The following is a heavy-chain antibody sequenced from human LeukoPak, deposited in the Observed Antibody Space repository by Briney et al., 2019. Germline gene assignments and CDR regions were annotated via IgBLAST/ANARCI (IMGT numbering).Heavy chain of an antibody. CDR1: GGSISSYY. D-gene: IGHD3-10*01. CDR3: AGTYYGSGSYYSYNWFDP. CDR2: IYYSGST. J-gene: IGHJ5*02. V-gene: IGHV4-59*08. Sequence: SETLSLTCTVSGGSISSYYWSWIRQPPGKGLEWIGYIYYSGSTNYNPSLKSRVTISVDTSKNQFSLKLSSVTAADTAVYYCAGTYYGSGSYYSYNWFDPWGQGTLVTVSS.